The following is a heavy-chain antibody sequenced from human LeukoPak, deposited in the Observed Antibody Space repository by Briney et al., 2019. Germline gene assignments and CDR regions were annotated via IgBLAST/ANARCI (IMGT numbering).Heavy chain of an antibody. Sequence: GGSLRLSCAVSGFTVSSNYMSWVRQAPGKGLEWVSVIYSGGSTYNADSVKGRFTISRDNSKNTLYLQMNSLRAEDTAVYYCARDGGYDSSGYYLSAFDIWGQGTMVTVSS. J-gene: IGHJ3*02. D-gene: IGHD3-22*01. CDR2: IYSGGST. CDR1: GFTVSSNY. V-gene: IGHV3-66*01. CDR3: ARDGGYDSSGYYLSAFDI.